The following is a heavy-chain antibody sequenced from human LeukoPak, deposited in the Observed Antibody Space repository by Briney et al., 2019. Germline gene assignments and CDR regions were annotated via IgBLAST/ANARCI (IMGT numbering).Heavy chain of an antibody. Sequence: GGSLRLSCAASGFTFSSYAMHWVRQAPGKGLEWVAVISYDGSNKYYADSVKGRFTISRDNSKNTLYLQMNSLRAEDTAVYYCARDLGFLEQWLALFDYWGQGTLVTVSS. J-gene: IGHJ4*02. V-gene: IGHV3-30*04. CDR1: GFTFSSYA. CDR2: ISYDGSNK. D-gene: IGHD6-19*01. CDR3: ARDLGFLEQWLALFDY.